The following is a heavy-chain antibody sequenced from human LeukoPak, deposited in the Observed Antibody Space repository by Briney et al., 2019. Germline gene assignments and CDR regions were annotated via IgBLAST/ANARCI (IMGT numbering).Heavy chain of an antibody. CDR2: ISAYNGNT. V-gene: IGHV1-18*01. CDR1: GYTFTIYG. J-gene: IGHJ4*02. D-gene: IGHD5-18*01. Sequence: VASVTVSFKASGYTFTIYGISWVRQAPGQGREWMGWISAYNGNTNYAQKLQGRVTMTTDTSTSTAYMELRSLRSDDTAVYYCARDHGYSYGVDYWGQGTLVTVSS. CDR3: ARDHGYSYGVDY.